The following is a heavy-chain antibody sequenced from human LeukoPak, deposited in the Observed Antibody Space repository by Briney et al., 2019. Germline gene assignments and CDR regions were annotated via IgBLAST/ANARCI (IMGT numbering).Heavy chain of an antibody. J-gene: IGHJ4*02. V-gene: IGHV3-33*01. D-gene: IGHD6-19*01. Sequence: PGKSLRLSCAASGFTFSGYGMHWVRQPPGRGLEWVAIIWHDGTDKYYADSVKGRFTISRDNSRNTLYLQMSSLRVEDTAVYYCARDFSSGWVDYWGQGTLVTVSS. CDR3: ARDFSSGWVDY. CDR1: GFTFSGYG. CDR2: IWHDGTDK.